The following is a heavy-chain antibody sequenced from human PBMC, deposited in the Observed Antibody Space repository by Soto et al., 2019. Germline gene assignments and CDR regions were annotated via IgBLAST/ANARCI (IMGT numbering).Heavy chain of an antibody. V-gene: IGHV1-46*03. CDR3: ARDQEKNQLAPVGAPVDY. Sequence: ASVKVSCKASGYTFTSYYMHWVRQAPGQGLEWMGIINPSGGSTSYAQKFQGRVTMTRDTSTSTVYMELSSLRSEDTAVYYCARDQEKNQLAPVGAPVDYWGQGTLVTVSS. CDR1: GYTFTSYY. D-gene: IGHD1-1*01. CDR2: INPSGGST. J-gene: IGHJ4*02.